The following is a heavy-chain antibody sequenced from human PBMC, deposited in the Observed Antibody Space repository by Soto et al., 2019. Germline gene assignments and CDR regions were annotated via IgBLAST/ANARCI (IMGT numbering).Heavy chain of an antibody. J-gene: IGHJ4*02. D-gene: IGHD6-6*01. CDR1: GFTFSSYG. CDR2: ISYDGSNK. CDR3: AKDRSSSSRGVYYFDY. V-gene: IGHV3-30*18. Sequence: QTGGSLRLSCAASGFTFSSYGMHWVRQAPGKGLEWVAVISYDGSNKYYADSVKGRFTISRDNSKNTLYLQMNSLRAEDTAVYYCAKDRSSSSRGVYYFDYWGQGTLVTVSS.